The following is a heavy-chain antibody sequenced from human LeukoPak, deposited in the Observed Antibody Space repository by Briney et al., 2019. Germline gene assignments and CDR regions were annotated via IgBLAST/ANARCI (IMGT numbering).Heavy chain of an antibody. Sequence: SETRSLTCTVSGGSINSGSYYWSWIRQPPGKGLEWIGYIYYSGSTHSNPSLRSRVTISLGTSKNQFSLKLRSVTAADSAVYYCARVIGYCTTTTCHPGWFDPWGQGTLVTVSS. J-gene: IGHJ5*02. CDR2: IYYSGST. V-gene: IGHV4-61*01. D-gene: IGHD2-2*01. CDR3: ARVIGYCTTTTCHPGWFDP. CDR1: GGSINSGSYY.